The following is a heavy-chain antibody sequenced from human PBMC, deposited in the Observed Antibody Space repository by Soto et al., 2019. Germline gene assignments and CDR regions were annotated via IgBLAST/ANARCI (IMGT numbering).Heavy chain of an antibody. CDR3: ARTEKEIYGMDV. J-gene: IGHJ6*02. CDR2: IYYSGST. Sequence: PSETLSLTCTVSGGSISSGGYYWNWIRQHPGKGLEWIGYIYYSGSTNYNPSLKSRVTISVDTSKNQFSLKLSSVTAADTAVYYCARTEKEIYGMDVWGQGTTVTSP. V-gene: IGHV4-61*08. CDR1: GGSISSGGYY.